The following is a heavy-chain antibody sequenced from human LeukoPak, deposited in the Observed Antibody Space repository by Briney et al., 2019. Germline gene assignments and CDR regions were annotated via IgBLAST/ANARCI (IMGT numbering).Heavy chain of an antibody. Sequence: PSETLSLTCTVSGGSISNYFWSWIRQPAGKGLEWIGRIYTTGITSCNPSLESRVTMSVDTSKNQFSLRLNSVTAADTAVYFCARNALRGYIYGFDYWGQGTLVTVSP. CDR1: GGSISNYF. V-gene: IGHV4-4*07. J-gene: IGHJ4*02. D-gene: IGHD5-18*01. CDR3: ARNALRGYIYGFDY. CDR2: IYTTGIT.